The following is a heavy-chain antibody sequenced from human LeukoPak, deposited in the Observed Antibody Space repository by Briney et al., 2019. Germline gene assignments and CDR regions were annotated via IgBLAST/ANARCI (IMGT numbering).Heavy chain of an antibody. Sequence: SETLSLTCAVYGGSFSGYYWSWIRQPPGKGLEWIGEINHSGSTNYNPSLKSRVTISVDTSKNQFSLKLSSVTAADTAVYYCARLLYCGGDCNPPDAFDIWGQGTMVTVSS. CDR1: GGSFSGYY. CDR3: ARLLYCGGDCNPPDAFDI. J-gene: IGHJ3*02. CDR2: INHSGST. V-gene: IGHV4-34*01. D-gene: IGHD2-21*02.